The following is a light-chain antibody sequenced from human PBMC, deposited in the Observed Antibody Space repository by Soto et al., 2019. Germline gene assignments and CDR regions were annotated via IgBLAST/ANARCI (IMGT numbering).Light chain of an antibody. CDR3: QSFDSDWSVV. J-gene: IGLJ3*02. CDR1: SSNIGAGND. Sequence: QSVLTQAPSVSGAPGQRVTIYCTGSSSNIGAGNDVHWYQHLPGTAPKLLVYGSNNRPSGVPDRFSVSKSGTSASLAITWLQAEDEADNYCQSFDSDWSVVFGGGTKLT. V-gene: IGLV1-40*01. CDR2: GSN.